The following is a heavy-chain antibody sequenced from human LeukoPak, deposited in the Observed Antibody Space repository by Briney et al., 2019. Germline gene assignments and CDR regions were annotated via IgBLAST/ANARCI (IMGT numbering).Heavy chain of an antibody. CDR2: INWNGGST. CDR3: ARYGSILVGARGYFDY. CDR1: GFAFDDYG. V-gene: IGHV3-20*01. D-gene: IGHD1-26*01. Sequence: GGSLRLSCAASGFAFDDYGMSWVRQAPGKGLEWVSGINWNGGSTGYADSVKGRFTISRDNAKNSLYLQMNSLRAEDTALYHCARYGSILVGARGYFDYWGQGTLVTVSS. J-gene: IGHJ4*02.